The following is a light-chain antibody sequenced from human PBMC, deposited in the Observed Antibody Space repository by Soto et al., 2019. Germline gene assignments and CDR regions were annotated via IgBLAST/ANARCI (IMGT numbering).Light chain of an antibody. CDR2: GVS. V-gene: IGLV2-14*01. CDR3: ASYSTGDTLYV. J-gene: IGLJ1*01. Sequence: QSALTQPASVYGSPGQSITISCTGTRGDVVDFHYVSLYQIQPGKAPKLVIDGVSSRPSGVSKRFSGSKSGNTASLSLSGIQPEGEGDYYWASYSTGDTLYVFGSGTKVTVL. CDR1: RGDVVDFHY.